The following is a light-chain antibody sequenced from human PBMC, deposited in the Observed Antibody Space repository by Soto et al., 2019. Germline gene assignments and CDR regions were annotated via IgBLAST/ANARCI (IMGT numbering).Light chain of an antibody. Sequence: EIVLTQSPGTLSLSPGARATLSCRASQSVTSNYLAWYQQKPGQAPRLLMYGASSRVTGIPDRFSGSGSGTDFTLTISRLEPEDFALYYCRQYGSSPTFGQGTKV. CDR3: RQYGSSPT. V-gene: IGKV3-20*01. J-gene: IGKJ1*01. CDR1: QSVTSNY. CDR2: GAS.